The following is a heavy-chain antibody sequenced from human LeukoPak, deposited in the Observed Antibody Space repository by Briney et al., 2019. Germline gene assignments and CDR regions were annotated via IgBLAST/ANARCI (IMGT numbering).Heavy chain of an antibody. V-gene: IGHV7-4-1*02. J-gene: IGHJ4*02. CDR1: GYSFTNYA. Sequence: ASVKVSCKASGYSFTNYALNWVRQAPGQGLEFMGWIHPSTGNPSYAQGFSGRFVFSLDTSVTTTYLQISDLKAEDTAVYFCTRALDSLGGLSLPDYWGQGTLVTVSS. D-gene: IGHD3-16*02. CDR3: TRALDSLGGLSLPDY. CDR2: IHPSTGNP.